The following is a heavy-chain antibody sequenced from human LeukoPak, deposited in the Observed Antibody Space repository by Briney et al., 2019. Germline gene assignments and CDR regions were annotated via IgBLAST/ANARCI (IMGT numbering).Heavy chain of an antibody. V-gene: IGHV1-18*01. Sequence: ASVKVPCKASGYTFTSYGISWVRQAPGQGLEWMGWISAYNGNTNYAQKLQGRVTMTTDTSTSTAYMELRSLRSDDTAVYYCARSGSGSYYGAFDIWGQGTMVTVSS. CDR1: GYTFTSYG. CDR3: ARSGSGSYYGAFDI. CDR2: ISAYNGNT. J-gene: IGHJ3*02. D-gene: IGHD3-10*01.